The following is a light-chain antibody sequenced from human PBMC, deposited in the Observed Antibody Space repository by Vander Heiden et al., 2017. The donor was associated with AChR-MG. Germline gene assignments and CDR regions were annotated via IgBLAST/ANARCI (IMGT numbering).Light chain of an antibody. V-gene: IGLV3-21*02. Sequence: SYGLTQPPPVSVAPGQTARISRGGDNIGSESVHWYQQKPGQAPVLVVYDGSFRPSWIPERFSGSNSGQTATLTISRVEAGDEADYYCQVCDSRSVRVVFGGGTKLTVL. CDR3: QVCDSRSVRVV. J-gene: IGLJ2*01. CDR2: DGS. CDR1: NIGSES.